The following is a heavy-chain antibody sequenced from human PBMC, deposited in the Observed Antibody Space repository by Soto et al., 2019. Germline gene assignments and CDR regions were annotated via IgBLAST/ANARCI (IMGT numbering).Heavy chain of an antibody. CDR3: ARLGGYYQAFDS. CDR2: IYYTGTT. Sequence: SETLSLTCTVSGGSIRDYDWGWSLQSPGKGLEWIGYIYYTGTTKYNPSLKSRVTISVDSSKNQFSLKLDSVTAADTAVYYWARLGGYYQAFDSWGQGTLVTVAS. CDR1: GGSIRDYD. V-gene: IGHV4-59*08. D-gene: IGHD3-22*01. J-gene: IGHJ4*02.